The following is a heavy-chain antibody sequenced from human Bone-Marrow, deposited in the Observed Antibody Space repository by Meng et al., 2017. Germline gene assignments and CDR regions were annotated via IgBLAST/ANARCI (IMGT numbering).Heavy chain of an antibody. Sequence: LSLTCAASGFTFSNYAMSWVRQAPGKGLEWVSTISTSGGNTADSVKGRFTISRDNSKNTLYLQMNSLRAEDTAVYYCARDPYIALTYFDYWGQGTLVTVSS. D-gene: IGHD2-15*01. J-gene: IGHJ4*02. CDR2: ISTSGGNT. CDR1: GFTFSNYA. V-gene: IGHV3-23*01. CDR3: ARDPYIALTYFDY.